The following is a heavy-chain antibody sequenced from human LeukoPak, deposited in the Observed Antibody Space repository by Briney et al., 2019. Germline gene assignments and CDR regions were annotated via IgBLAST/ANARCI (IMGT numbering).Heavy chain of an antibody. CDR3: ATYSNLLDFDY. CDR1: GFTFSRYW. J-gene: IGHJ4*02. CDR2: IKQDGSEK. Sequence: PGGSLRLSCAASGFTFSRYWMYWVRQAPGKGLEWVANIKQDGSEKYYVDSVKGRFTISRDNAKNSLFLQMNSLRAEDTAVYYCATYSNLLDFDYWGQGTLVTVSS. D-gene: IGHD4-11*01. V-gene: IGHV3-7*01.